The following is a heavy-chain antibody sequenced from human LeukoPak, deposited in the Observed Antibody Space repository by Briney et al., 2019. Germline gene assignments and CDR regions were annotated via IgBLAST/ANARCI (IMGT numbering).Heavy chain of an antibody. CDR2: INHSGST. CDR3: ARGRSGRGIYYFDY. Sequence: SETLSLTCAVYGGSFSGYYWSWIRQPPGKGLEWIGEINHSGSTNYNPSLKSRVTISVDTSKNQFSLKLSSVTAADTAEYYCARGRSGRGIYYFDYWGQGTLVTVSS. CDR1: GGSFSGYY. V-gene: IGHV4-34*01. D-gene: IGHD3-16*01. J-gene: IGHJ4*02.